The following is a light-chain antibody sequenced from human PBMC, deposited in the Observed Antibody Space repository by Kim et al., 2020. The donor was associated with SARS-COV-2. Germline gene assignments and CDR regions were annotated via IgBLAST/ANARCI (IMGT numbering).Light chain of an antibody. CDR2: SND. Sequence: GQGVTISCSGSSSNIGSKTVNRYQQLPGTAPKFLIYSNDQRPSGVPDRFSGSKSGTSASLAISGLQSEDEADYYCATWDGSLNGWVFGGGTQLTVL. CDR3: ATWDGSLNGWV. J-gene: IGLJ3*02. CDR1: SSNIGSKT. V-gene: IGLV1-44*01.